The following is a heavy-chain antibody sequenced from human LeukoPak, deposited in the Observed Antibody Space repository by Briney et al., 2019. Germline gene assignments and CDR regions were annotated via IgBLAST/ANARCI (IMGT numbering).Heavy chain of an antibody. V-gene: IGHV1-8*01. Sequence: ASVKVSRKASGYIFTTYDINWVRQATGQGLEWMGWMNPNRGNTGYAQKFQGRVTMTRNTSISTAYMELSSLRSEDTAIYYCARGYYDTNGYYYRLDFWGQGTLVTVSS. CDR3: ARGYYDTNGYYYRLDF. D-gene: IGHD3-22*01. CDR1: GYIFTTYD. CDR2: MNPNRGNT. J-gene: IGHJ4*02.